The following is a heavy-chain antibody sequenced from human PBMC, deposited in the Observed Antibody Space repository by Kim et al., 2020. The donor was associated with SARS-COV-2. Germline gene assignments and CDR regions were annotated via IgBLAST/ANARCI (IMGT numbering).Heavy chain of an antibody. CDR2: LKSHVDGGTA. V-gene: IGHV3-15*01. CDR3: TTYGYDRGGYYYWSSDY. Sequence: GGSLRLSCAASGFTFSNAWMSWVRQAPGKGLEWVGRLKSHVDGGTADYAAPVKGRFTISREDSKKTVYLQMNSLETEDTAVYYCTTYGYDRGGYYYWSSDYWGQGTLVTVSS. CDR1: GFTFSNAW. D-gene: IGHD3-22*01. J-gene: IGHJ4*02.